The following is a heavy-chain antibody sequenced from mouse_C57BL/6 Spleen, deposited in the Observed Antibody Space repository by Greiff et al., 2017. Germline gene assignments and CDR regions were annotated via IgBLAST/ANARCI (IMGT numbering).Heavy chain of an antibody. CDR1: GFTFSDYY. V-gene: IGHV5-16*01. CDR2: IDYDGGGT. J-gene: IGHJ2*01. CDR3: ARYRGGYSDYFDY. Sequence: EVMLVESEGGLVQPGSSMTLSCTASGFTFSDYYMAWVRQVPVKGLEWVANIDYDGGGTDYLDSLKSRFIISRDKAKNILYLQMSSLKSEDTATYYCARYRGGYSDYFDYWGQGTTLTVAS. D-gene: IGHD2-3*01.